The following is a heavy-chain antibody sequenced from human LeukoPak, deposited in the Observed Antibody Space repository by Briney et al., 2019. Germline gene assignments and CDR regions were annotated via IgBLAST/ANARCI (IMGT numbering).Heavy chain of an antibody. CDR3: GRDGAFDI. CDR2: ITPNTGDT. CDR1: GYTFIIYG. Sequence: ASVKVSCKASGYTFIIYGISWVRQAPGQGLEWMGWITPNTGDTNYAQNLPGRVTMTTDTSTSTAYLEFMSLRSDDTAVYYCGRDGAFDIWGQGTMVTVSS. J-gene: IGHJ3*02. V-gene: IGHV1-18*01.